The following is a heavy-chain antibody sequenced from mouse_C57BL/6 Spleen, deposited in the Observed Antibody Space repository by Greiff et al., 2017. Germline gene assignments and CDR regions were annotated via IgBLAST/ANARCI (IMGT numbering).Heavy chain of an antibody. V-gene: IGHV5-9-1*02. CDR3: TRGGDYYGKGEYYFDY. CDR2: ISSGGDYI. D-gene: IGHD2-1*01. Sequence: EVKLVESGEGLVKPGGSLKLSCAASGFTFSSYAMSWVRQTPEKRLEWVAYISSGGDYIYYADTVKGRFTISRDNARNTLYLQMSSLKSEDTAMYYCTRGGDYYGKGEYYFDYWGQGTTLTVSS. J-gene: IGHJ2*01. CDR1: GFTFSSYA.